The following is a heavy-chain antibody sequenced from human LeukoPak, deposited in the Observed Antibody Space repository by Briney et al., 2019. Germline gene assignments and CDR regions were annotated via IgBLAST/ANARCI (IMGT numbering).Heavy chain of an antibody. J-gene: IGHJ4*02. CDR2: ISSSGSTI. D-gene: IGHD3-3*01. V-gene: IGHV3-48*03. CDR3: AREKVGRYDFWSGYRSQLDN. Sequence: GGSLRLSRAASGFTFSSYEMNWVRQAPGKGLEWVSYISSSGSTIYYVDSVKGRFAISRDNAKNSVYLQMNSLRAEDTAVYYCAREKVGRYDFWSGYRSQLDNWGQGTLVTVSS. CDR1: GFTFSSYE.